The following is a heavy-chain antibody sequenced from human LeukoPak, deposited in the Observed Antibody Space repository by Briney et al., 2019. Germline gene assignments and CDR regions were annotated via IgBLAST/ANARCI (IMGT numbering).Heavy chain of an antibody. Sequence: PGGSLRLSCAASGFTFSSYAMSWLRQAPGKGLEWISSISGGSGSHILYADSVKGRFTISRDNSKNTLYLQMNSLRAEDTAVYYCARGHGVAVAGTCGYWGQGTLVTVSS. CDR2: ISGGSGSHI. V-gene: IGHV3-21*01. J-gene: IGHJ4*02. CDR1: GFTFSSYA. CDR3: ARGHGVAVAGTCGY. D-gene: IGHD6-19*01.